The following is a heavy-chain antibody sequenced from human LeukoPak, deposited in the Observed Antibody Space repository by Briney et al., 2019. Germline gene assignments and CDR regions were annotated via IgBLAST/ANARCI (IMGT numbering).Heavy chain of an antibody. CDR1: GGTFSSYA. CDR2: IIPIFGTA. Sequence: ASVKVSCKASGGTFSSYAISWVRQAPGQGLEWMGGIIPIFGTANYAQKFQGRVTITTDESTSTAYMELSSLRSEDTAVYYCASTTPTPGGYYYYYMDVWGKGTTVTVSS. V-gene: IGHV1-69*05. CDR3: ASTTPTPGGYYYYYMDV. J-gene: IGHJ6*03. D-gene: IGHD4-17*01.